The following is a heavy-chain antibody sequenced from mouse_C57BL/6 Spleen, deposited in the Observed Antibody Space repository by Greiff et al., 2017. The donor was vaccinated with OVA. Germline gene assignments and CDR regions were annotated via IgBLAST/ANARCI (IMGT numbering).Heavy chain of an antibody. CDR2: IYPGGGYT. CDR3: AKSNTSDSAMDY. CDR1: GYTFTNYW. V-gene: IGHV1-63*01. J-gene: IGHJ4*01. Sequence: VQLQQSGAELVRPGTSVKMSCKASGYTFTNYWIGWAKQRPGHGLEWIGDIYPGGGYTYYNEKFKGKATLTADKSSRQAYMQVNSLTAEDSAIYYCAKSNTSDSAMDYWGQGTSVTVSS.